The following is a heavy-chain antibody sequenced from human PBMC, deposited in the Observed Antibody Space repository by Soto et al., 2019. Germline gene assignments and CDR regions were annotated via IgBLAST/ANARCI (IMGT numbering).Heavy chain of an antibody. J-gene: IGHJ2*01. CDR3: AREMSSMTWYFDI. CDR2: VYYSGST. Sequence: QVQLQESGPGLVKPSETLSLSCSVSGGSISNGGYFWSWIRQPPGKGLEWIGYVYYSGSTSYNPSLKSRVTMSTDRSKNQISLKLTSVTAADTAVYYCAREMSSMTWYFDIWGRGAPVTVSS. CDR1: GGSISNGGYF. V-gene: IGHV4-61*08.